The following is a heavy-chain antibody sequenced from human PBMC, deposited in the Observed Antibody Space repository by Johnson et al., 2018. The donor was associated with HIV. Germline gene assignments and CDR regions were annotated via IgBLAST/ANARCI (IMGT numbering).Heavy chain of an antibody. V-gene: IGHV3-NL1*01. Sequence: QVQLVESGGGVVQPGRSLRLSCAASGFTFSSYGMHWVRQAPGKGLEWVAVIYSGGNTYYADSVRGRFTISRDNSKNTLYLQMNSLRAEDTAVYHCAREGAWEVRPGAFDIWGQGTTVTVSS. CDR3: AREGAWEVRPGAFDI. CDR1: GFTFSSYG. D-gene: IGHD1-26*01. J-gene: IGHJ3*02. CDR2: IYSGGNT.